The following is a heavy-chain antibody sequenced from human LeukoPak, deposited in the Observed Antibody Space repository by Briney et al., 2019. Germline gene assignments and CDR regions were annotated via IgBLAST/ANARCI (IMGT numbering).Heavy chain of an antibody. CDR2: ISGSGGST. D-gene: IGHD2-2*01. J-gene: IGHJ4*02. V-gene: IGHV3-23*01. Sequence: GGSLRLSCAASGFTFSSYAMSWVRHAPGKGLEWVSAISGSGGSTYYADSVKGRFTISRDNSKNTLYLQMNSLRAEDTAVYYCAKVPNIVVVPAAIRFDYWGQGTLVTVSS. CDR3: AKVPNIVVVPAAIRFDY. CDR1: GFTFSSYA.